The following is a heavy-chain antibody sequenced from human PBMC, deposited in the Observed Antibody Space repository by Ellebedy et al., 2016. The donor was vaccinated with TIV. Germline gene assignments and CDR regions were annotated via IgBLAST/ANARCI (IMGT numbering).Heavy chain of an antibody. CDR2: IVGSGA. Sequence: PGGSLRLSCAASGFTFSRYAIGWVRQAPGKGLEWVSGIVGSGAQKYADSVKGRFTISRDNSKRTVDLQMRCVRAEDTAVYFCAKDRTSGDGYWVFDSWGQGTMVSVSS. D-gene: IGHD2-21*02. CDR3: AKDRTSGDGYWVFDS. CDR1: GFTFSRYA. J-gene: IGHJ4*02. V-gene: IGHV3-23*01.